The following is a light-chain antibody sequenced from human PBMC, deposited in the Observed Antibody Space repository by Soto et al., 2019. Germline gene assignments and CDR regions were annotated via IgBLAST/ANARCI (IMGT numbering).Light chain of an antibody. Sequence: QCELTRPASVNGAPGQALTISCTRTSSDVGGYNYVSWYQQHPGKAPKLMIYDVSNRPSGVSNRFSGSKSGNTASLTVSGLQAEDEADYYCSSYTSSSSYVFGTGTKVTVL. CDR3: SSYTSSSSYV. V-gene: IGLV2-14*01. CDR1: SSDVGGYNY. CDR2: DVS. J-gene: IGLJ1*01.